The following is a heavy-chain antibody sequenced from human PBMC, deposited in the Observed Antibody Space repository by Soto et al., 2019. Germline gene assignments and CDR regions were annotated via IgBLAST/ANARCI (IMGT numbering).Heavy chain of an antibody. CDR1: GYTFTDYY. CDR3: ARVWDFWSGLPSDY. D-gene: IGHD3-3*01. CDR2: INPNSGDT. J-gene: IGHJ4*02. V-gene: IGHV1-2*02. Sequence: ASVKVSCKASGYTFTDYYLYWMRQAPGQGLEWMGWINPNSGDTNYAQKFQGRLTMTRDTSINTAYMELFRLRSDDTAVYYCARVWDFWSGLPSDYWGQGTLVTVS.